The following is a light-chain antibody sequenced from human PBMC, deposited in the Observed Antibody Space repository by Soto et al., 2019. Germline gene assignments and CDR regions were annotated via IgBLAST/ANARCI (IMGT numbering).Light chain of an antibody. CDR3: QQYNNWPPIT. V-gene: IGKV3-15*01. Sequence: VFSHPPPTLSLCPGRISTLSFSSSQSVSSNLAWYQQKPGQAPRLLIYGASTRATGIPARFSGSGSGTEFTLTISSLQSEDFAVYYCQQYNNWPPITFGQGGRLEIK. CDR2: GAS. CDR1: QSVSSN. J-gene: IGKJ5*01.